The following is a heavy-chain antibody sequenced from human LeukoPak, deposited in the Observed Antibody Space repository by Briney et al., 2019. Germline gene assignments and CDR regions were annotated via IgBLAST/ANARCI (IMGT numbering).Heavy chain of an antibody. CDR3: ARLHDIPSKFP. CDR1: GYTFTGYS. CDR2: INPNSGGT. V-gene: IGHV1-2*02. Sequence: ASVKVSCKGFGYTFTGYSIHWVRQAPGQGLEWTGWINPNSGGTKYAQKFQDRVTMTRDTSISTAYMELSSLTSDDTAVYYCARLHDIPSKFPWGQGTQVTVSS. J-gene: IGHJ5*02. D-gene: IGHD3-9*01.